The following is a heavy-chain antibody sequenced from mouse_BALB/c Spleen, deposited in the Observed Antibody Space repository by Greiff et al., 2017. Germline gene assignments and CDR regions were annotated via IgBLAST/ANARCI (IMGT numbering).Heavy chain of an antibody. V-gene: IGHV2-9*02. D-gene: IGHD1-2*01. CDR2: IWAGGST. J-gene: IGHJ2*01. CDR3: ARDLLRPSPLFDY. CDR1: GFSLTSYG. Sequence: VKVEESGPGLVAPSQSLSITCTVSGFSLTSYGVHWVRQPPGKGLEWLGVIWAGGSTNYNSALMSRLSISKDNSKSQVFLKMNSLQTDDTAMYYCARDLLRPSPLFDYWGQGTTLTVSS.